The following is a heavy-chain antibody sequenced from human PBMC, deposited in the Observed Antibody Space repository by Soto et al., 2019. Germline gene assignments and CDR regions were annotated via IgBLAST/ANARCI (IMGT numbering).Heavy chain of an antibody. CDR1: GYNLAGYW. CDR3: ARGGVSTRTFDY. CDR2: IYPSDSDT. J-gene: IGHJ4*02. Sequence: GEALKITCKGSGYNLAGYWIAWVRQMPGNGLELMVIIYPSDSDTSYRPSFQGQVTISADKSISSAYLQWSSLRASDTAMYYCARGGVSTRTFDYWGQGTQFTV. D-gene: IGHD3-3*01. V-gene: IGHV5-51*01.